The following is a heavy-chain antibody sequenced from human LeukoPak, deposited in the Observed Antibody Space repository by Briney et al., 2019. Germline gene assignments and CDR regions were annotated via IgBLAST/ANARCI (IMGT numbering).Heavy chain of an antibody. V-gene: IGHV1-2*02. D-gene: IGHD3-10*01. J-gene: IGHJ4*02. CDR1: GYTFTGYY. Sequence: ASVKVSCKASGYTFTGYYMHWVRQAPGQGLEWMGWINPNSGGTNYAQKFQGRVTMTRDTSISTAYMELSRLRSDDTPVYYCARDYYGGSYYYGSVDYWGQGTLVTVSS. CDR3: ARDYYGGSYYYGSVDY. CDR2: INPNSGGT.